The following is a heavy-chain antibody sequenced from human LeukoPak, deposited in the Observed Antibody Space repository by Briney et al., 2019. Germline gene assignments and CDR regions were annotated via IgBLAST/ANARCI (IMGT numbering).Heavy chain of an antibody. CDR2: INTDGSTT. V-gene: IGHV3-74*01. CDR1: GFTLSSYW. D-gene: IGHD4-17*01. Sequence: GGSLSLSCAASGFTLSSYWMHWVRQAAGKGLVWVSRINTDGSTTNYADAVKGRFTISRDNAKNTLYLQMNSLRAEDTAVYYCVNDYADAFAIWGQGTMVTVSS. J-gene: IGHJ3*02. CDR3: VNDYADAFAI.